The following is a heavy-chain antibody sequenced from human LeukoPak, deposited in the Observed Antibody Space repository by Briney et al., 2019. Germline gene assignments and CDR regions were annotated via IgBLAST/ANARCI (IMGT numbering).Heavy chain of an antibody. CDR1: GYTFTSYA. D-gene: IGHD3-10*01. CDR2: INAGNGNT. CDR3: ARVSLWFGEFIDY. V-gene: IGHV1-3*01. J-gene: IGHJ4*02. Sequence: GASVKVSCKASGYTFTSYAMHRVRQAPGQRLEWMGWINAGNGNTKYSQKFQGRVTITRDTSASTAYMELSSLRSEDTAVYYCARVSLWFGEFIDYWGQGTLVTVSS.